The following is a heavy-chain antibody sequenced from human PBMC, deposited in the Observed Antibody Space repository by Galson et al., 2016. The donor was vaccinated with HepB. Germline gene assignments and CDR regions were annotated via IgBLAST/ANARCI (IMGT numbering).Heavy chain of an antibody. CDR3: ARDGPHYVLRKYYVMDV. D-gene: IGHD2-8*01. CDR1: GYTFTNYN. Sequence: SVKVSCKASGYTFTNYNINWVRQAPGQGLEWMGWVNPNSGDTGYAQKFQGTVTMTRNTSISTAYMEPSSLRSEDTAVYFCARDGPHYVLRKYYVMDVWGKGTTVTVSS. V-gene: IGHV1-8*01. J-gene: IGHJ6*04. CDR2: VNPNSGDT.